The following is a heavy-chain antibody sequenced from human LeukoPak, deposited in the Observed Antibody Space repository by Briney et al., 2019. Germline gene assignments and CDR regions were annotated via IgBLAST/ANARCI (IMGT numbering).Heavy chain of an antibody. J-gene: IGHJ4*02. V-gene: IGHV3-33*01. CDR2: IWSDGTNK. CDR1: GFAFSRYG. Sequence: GGSLILSCAASGFAFSRYGMHWVRQAPGKGLEWVAVIWSDGTNKYYADSVKGRFTISRDNSQNTLYLQMNSLRAEDTAVYYCARGTTIFAVVSYPDYWGQGTLVTVSS. CDR3: ARGTTIFAVVSYPDY. D-gene: IGHD3-3*01.